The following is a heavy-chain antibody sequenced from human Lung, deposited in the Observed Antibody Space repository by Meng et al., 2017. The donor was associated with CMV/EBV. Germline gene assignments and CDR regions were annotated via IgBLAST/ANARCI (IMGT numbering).Heavy chain of an antibody. CDR1: GGSISSSTYY. V-gene: IGHV4-39*07. CDR2: LYDSGST. J-gene: IGHJ4*02. D-gene: IGHD1-1*01. Sequence: QLHLLESAPGLGRPSETPPLPCPVSGGSISSSTYYWAWIRQPPGKGLEWIGSLYDSGSTYYHPSLKSRVTISVDTSKTYFSLKLRSVTAADTAVYYCARDLEYWGQGTLVTVSS. CDR3: ARDLEY.